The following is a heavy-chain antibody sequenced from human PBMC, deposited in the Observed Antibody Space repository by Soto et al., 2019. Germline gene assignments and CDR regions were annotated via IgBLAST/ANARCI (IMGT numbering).Heavy chain of an antibody. CDR2: ISGSGSTI. CDR1: GFTFNSYG. CDR3: ARDNWYAFDY. Sequence: PGGSLRLSCAASGFTFNSYGVNWVRQAPGKGLEWVSYISGSGSTIYYADSVKGRFTTSRDNAKNSLYLQMNSLRAEDTAVYYCARDNWYAFDYWGQGTLVTVSS. J-gene: IGHJ4*02. V-gene: IGHV3-48*01. D-gene: IGHD1-20*01.